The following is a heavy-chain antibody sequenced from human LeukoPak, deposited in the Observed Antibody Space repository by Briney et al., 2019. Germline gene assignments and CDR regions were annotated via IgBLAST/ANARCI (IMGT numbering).Heavy chain of an antibody. CDR3: ARPYCSGGSCYAHYYYYGMDV. D-gene: IGHD2-15*01. V-gene: IGHV3-30*03. J-gene: IGHJ6*02. CDR1: GFTFSSYG. Sequence: GGSLRLSCAASGFTFSSYGMHWVRQAPGKGLEWVAVISYDGSNKYYADSVKGRFTISRDNSKNTLYLQMNSLRVEDTAVYYCARPYCSGGSCYAHYYYYGMDVWGQGTTVTVSS. CDR2: ISYDGSNK.